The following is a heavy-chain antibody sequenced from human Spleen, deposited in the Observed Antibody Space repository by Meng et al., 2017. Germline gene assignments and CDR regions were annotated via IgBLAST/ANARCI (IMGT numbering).Heavy chain of an antibody. CDR2: INHSGST. D-gene: IGHD4-11*01. CDR1: GGSFSDHY. Sequence: QVQLRQWGARLFEPSETLSLTCVDSGGSFSDHYWGCTRQPPGKGLEWIGEINHSGSTNYNPSLESRATISVDTSQNNLSLKLSSVTAADSAVYHCARGPTTMAHDFDYWGQGTLVTVSS. J-gene: IGHJ4*02. V-gene: IGHV4-34*01. CDR3: ARGPTTMAHDFDY.